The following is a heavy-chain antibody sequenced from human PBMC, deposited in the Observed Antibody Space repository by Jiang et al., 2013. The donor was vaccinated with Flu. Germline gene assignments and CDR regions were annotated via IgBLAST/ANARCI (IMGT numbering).Heavy chain of an antibody. D-gene: IGHD2-15*01. CDR3: ARIIGGRYCSGGSCPDKLFDY. V-gene: IGHV2-26*01. CDR1: GFSLSNARMG. J-gene: IGHJ4*02. Sequence: PTQTLTLTCTVSGFSLSNARMGVSWIRQPPGKALEWLAHIFSNDEKSYSTSLKSRLTISKDTSKSQVVLTMTNMDPVDTATYYCARIIGGRYCSGGSCPDKLFDYWGQGTLVTVSS. CDR2: IFSNDEK.